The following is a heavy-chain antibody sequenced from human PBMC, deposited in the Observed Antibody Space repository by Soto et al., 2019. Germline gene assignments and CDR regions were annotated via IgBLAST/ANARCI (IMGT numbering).Heavy chain of an antibody. D-gene: IGHD1-26*01. CDR2: ISGSGGST. V-gene: IGHV3-23*01. J-gene: IGHJ2*01. CDR1: GFTFSSYA. CDR3: AKDFYSGSYWYFDL. Sequence: GGSLRLSCAASGFTFSSYAMSWVRQAPGKGLEWVSAISGSGGSTYYADSVKGRFTITRDNSKNTLYLQMNSLRADDTAVYYCAKDFYSGSYWYFDLWGRGTLVTVSS.